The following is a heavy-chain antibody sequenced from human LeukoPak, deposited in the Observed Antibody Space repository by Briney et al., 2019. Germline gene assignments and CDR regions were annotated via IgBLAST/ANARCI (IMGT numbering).Heavy chain of an antibody. J-gene: IGHJ6*04. D-gene: IGHD6-6*01. CDR3: ARALAVPSARYYYGMDV. CDR1: GFTFSSYG. CDR2: IWYDGSNK. V-gene: IGHV3-33*01. Sequence: GGSLGLSCAASGFTFSSYGVHWVRQAPGKGLEWVAVIWYDGSNKYYADSVKGRFTISRDNSKNTLYLQMNSLRAEDTAVYYCARALAVPSARYYYGMDVWGKGTTVTVSS.